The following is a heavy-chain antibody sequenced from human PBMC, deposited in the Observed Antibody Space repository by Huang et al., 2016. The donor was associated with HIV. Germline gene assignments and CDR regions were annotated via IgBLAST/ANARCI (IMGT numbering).Heavy chain of an antibody. V-gene: IGHV3-74*02. D-gene: IGHD3-3*01. J-gene: IGHJ4*01. Sequence: EVELAESGGGSVRPGQSLRLSCVGFGFIFSDYWMHWVRQIPGKGRMGVARIESDGSSTSYADSVKGRFTIYRDNARNTVYLQMSSLRVDDTAVYYCVRAREKGYDFWSGYRYWGQGAQVTVSS. CDR3: VRAREKGYDFWSGYRY. CDR1: GFIFSDYW. CDR2: IESDGSST.